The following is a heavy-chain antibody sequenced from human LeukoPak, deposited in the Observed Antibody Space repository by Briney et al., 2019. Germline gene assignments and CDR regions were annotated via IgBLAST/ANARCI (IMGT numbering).Heavy chain of an antibody. J-gene: IGHJ5*02. CDR3: AKDRSGDIVVVPAATSDWFDP. CDR1: GFTFSSYG. V-gene: IGHV3-23*01. D-gene: IGHD2-2*01. Sequence: PGRSLRLSCAASGFTFSSYGMSWVRQAPGKGLEWVSAISGSGGSTYYADSVKGRFTISRDNSKNTLYLQMNSLRAEDTAVYYCAKDRSGDIVVVPAATSDWFDPWGQGTLVTVSS. CDR2: ISGSGGST.